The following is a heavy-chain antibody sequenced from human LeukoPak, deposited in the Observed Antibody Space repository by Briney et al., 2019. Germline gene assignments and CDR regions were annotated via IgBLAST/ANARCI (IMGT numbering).Heavy chain of an antibody. CDR1: GLGFRMHA. V-gene: IGHV3-23*01. CDR2: LSSSGENT. D-gene: IGHD6-6*01. J-gene: IGHJ4*02. Sequence: GGSLRLSCVASGLGFRMHAMSWVRQAPGKGLEWVSALSSSGENTHYTDSVKGGFTVSRDISKSTLYLQMTSLRAEDTAVYYCAKVSSSSFDSRGQGTLVMVSS. CDR3: AKVSSSSFDS.